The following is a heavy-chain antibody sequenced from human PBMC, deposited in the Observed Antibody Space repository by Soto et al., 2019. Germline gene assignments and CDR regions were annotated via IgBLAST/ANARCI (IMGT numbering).Heavy chain of an antibody. D-gene: IGHD6-19*01. CDR2: IWYDGSNK. V-gene: IGHV3-33*06. J-gene: IGHJ4*02. CDR1: GFTFSSYA. Sequence: PGGSLRLSCAASGFTFSSYAVSWVRQAPGKGLEWVAVIWYDGSNKYYADSVKGRFTISRDNSKNTLYLQMNSLRAEDTAVYYCAKYQVAVAVFSFDYWGQGTLVTVSS. CDR3: AKYQVAVAVFSFDY.